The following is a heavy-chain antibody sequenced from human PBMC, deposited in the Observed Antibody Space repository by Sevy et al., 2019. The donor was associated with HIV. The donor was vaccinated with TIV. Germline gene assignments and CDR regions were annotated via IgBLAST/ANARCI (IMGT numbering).Heavy chain of an antibody. CDR2: IRNNGDRT. D-gene: IGHD4-4*01. V-gene: IGHV3-23*01. Sequence: GGSLRLSCAASGFTFSNYAMNWVRQAPGKGLESISSIRNNGDRTYYIDSVRGRFTISRDNSKNMLYLQMHGLRAEDAATYYCAKVLSVTFSYWYGLDVWGQGTTVTVSS. CDR3: AKVLSVTFSYWYGLDV. CDR1: GFTFSNYA. J-gene: IGHJ6*02.